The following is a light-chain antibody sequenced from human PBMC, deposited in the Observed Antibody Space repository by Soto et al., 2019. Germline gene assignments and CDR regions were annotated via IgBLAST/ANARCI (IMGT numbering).Light chain of an antibody. Sequence: QSVLTQPPSVSAAPGQEIIISCSGSRSNLGTYYVSWYHQLPGTAPKVVIYDNSRRPSGIPDRFSGSKSGTSDTLAITGLQTGDEGDYSCGAWDSSLNVYVFGGGTKLTVL. V-gene: IGLV1-51*01. CDR2: DNS. J-gene: IGLJ1*01. CDR3: GAWDSSLNVYV. CDR1: RSNLGTYY.